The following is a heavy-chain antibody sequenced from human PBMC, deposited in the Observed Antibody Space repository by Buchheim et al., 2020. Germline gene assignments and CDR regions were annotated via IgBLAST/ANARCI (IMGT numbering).Heavy chain of an antibody. CDR2: ISSSSSYI. CDR1: GFTFSSYS. V-gene: IGHV3-21*01. Sequence: EVQLVESGGGLVKPGGSLRLSCAASGFTFSSYSMNWVRQAPGKGLEWVSSISSSSSYIYYADSVKGRFTISRDNAKNSLYLQMNSLRAEDTAVYYCARGSSRYDFWSGSARYYFDYWGQGTL. J-gene: IGHJ4*02. D-gene: IGHD3-3*01. CDR3: ARGSSRYDFWSGSARYYFDY.